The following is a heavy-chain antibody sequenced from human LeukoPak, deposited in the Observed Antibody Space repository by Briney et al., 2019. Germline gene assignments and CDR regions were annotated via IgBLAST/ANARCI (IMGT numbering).Heavy chain of an antibody. V-gene: IGHV4-4*08. CDR2: IYTSGST. Sequence: SETLSLTCTVSGGSISSYYWSWIRQPPGKGLEWIGYIYTSGSTNYNPSLKSRVTISVDTSKNQFSLKLSSVTAADTAVYYCARDRGRYDILTGYRSGRLDYWGRGTLVTVSS. D-gene: IGHD3-9*01. CDR3: ARDRGRYDILTGYRSGRLDY. J-gene: IGHJ4*02. CDR1: GGSISSYY.